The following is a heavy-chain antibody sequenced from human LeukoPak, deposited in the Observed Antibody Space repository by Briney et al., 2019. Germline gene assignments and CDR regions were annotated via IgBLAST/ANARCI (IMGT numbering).Heavy chain of an antibody. CDR1: GFTFSDYG. CDR2: IGGRGGST. Sequence: GGSLRLSCAASGFTFSDYGMSWVRQAPGKGLEWVSTIGGRGGSTYYADSVKGRFTISRDNSKNTLYLQMNSLRAEDTAVYYCAKGIRVAGHYYYYMDVWGKGTTVTVSS. J-gene: IGHJ6*03. V-gene: IGHV3-23*01. CDR3: AKGIRVAGHYYYYMDV. D-gene: IGHD1-14*01.